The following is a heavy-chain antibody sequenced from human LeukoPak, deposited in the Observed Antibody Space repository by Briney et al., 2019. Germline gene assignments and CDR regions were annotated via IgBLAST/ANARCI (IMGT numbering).Heavy chain of an antibody. CDR3: ARDRAAADLDY. D-gene: IGHD6-13*01. J-gene: IGHJ4*02. V-gene: IGHV3-33*01. Sequence: GRSLRLSCAASGFTFSSYGMHWVRQAPGKGLEWVAVIWSDGSNKYYADSVQGRFTISRDNSKNTLYLQMNSLRAEDTAVYYCARDRAAADLDYWGQGTLVTVSS. CDR2: IWSDGSNK. CDR1: GFTFSSYG.